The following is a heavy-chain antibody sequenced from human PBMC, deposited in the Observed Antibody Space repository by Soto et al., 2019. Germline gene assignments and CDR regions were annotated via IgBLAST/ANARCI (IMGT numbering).Heavy chain of an antibody. CDR1: GFTFSTYW. J-gene: IGHJ4*02. V-gene: IGHV3-7*02. D-gene: IGHD3-3*02. CDR2: IKQDAGEK. Sequence: GSLRLSCAASGFTFSTYWMSWVRQAPGKGLEWVANIKQDAGEKFYVDSVKGRFTISRDNAKNSLYLQMNSLRAEDTAVYYCASSKGPLDYWGQGTLVTVS. CDR3: ASSKGPLDY.